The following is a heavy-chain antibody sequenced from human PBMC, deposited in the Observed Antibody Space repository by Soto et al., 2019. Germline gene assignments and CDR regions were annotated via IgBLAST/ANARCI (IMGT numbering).Heavy chain of an antibody. J-gene: IGHJ6*02. CDR2: IYYSGST. V-gene: IGHV4-61*01. D-gene: IGHD1-20*01. CDR3: AREDNWNYNYGMDV. Sequence: SETLSLTCTVSGGSVSSGSYYWSWIRQPPGKGLEWIGYIYYSGSTNYNPSLKSRVTISVDTSKDQFSLKLSSVTAADTAVYYCAREDNWNYNYGMDVWGQGTTVTVSS. CDR1: GGSVSSGSYY.